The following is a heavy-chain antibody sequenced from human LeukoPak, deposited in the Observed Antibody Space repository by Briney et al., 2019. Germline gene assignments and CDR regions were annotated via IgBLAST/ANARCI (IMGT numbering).Heavy chain of an antibody. J-gene: IGHJ4*02. Sequence: ASVKVSCKASGYTFTSYYIHWVRQAPGQGLEWMGIINPSGGSTNYAQKFQGRVTMTRDTSTSTVYMELSSLRSEDSAVYYCARWTTTYLDYWGQGTLVTVSS. V-gene: IGHV1-46*01. CDR2: INPSGGST. CDR3: ARWTTTYLDY. CDR1: GYTFTSYY. D-gene: IGHD4-11*01.